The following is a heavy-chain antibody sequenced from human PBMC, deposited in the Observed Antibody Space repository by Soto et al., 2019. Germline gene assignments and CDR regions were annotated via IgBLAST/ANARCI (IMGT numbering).Heavy chain of an antibody. V-gene: IGHV1-69*12. CDR2: IIPIFPTP. Sequence: QVQLVQSGAEVKKPGSSVKISCKTSGGTFRTNAFSWVRQAPGQGLEWMGGIIPIFPTPDYAQKFQGRVTITADESTTTTYMELSSLRSEDTATYYCARDKDRQQLGGNYYYIMDVWGQGTTVTVSS. J-gene: IGHJ6*02. CDR3: ARDKDRQQLGGNYYYIMDV. CDR1: GGTFRTNA. D-gene: IGHD3-3*02.